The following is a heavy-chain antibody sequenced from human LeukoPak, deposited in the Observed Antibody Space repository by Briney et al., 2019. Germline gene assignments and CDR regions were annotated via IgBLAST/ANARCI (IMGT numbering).Heavy chain of an antibody. J-gene: IGHJ4*02. CDR2: INPNSGGT. CDR1: GYTFTGYY. CDR3: AIGLSMSDRHYAY. D-gene: IGHD3-16*01. Sequence: GASVKVSCKASGYTFTGYYMHWVRQAPGQGLEWMGWINPNSGGTNYAQKFQGRVTMTRDTSISTAYMELSSLRSEDTAVYYCAIGLSMSDRHYAYWGQGTLVTVSS. V-gene: IGHV1-2*02.